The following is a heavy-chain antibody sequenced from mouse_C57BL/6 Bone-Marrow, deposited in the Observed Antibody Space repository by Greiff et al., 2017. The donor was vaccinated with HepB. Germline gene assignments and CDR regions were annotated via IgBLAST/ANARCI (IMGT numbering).Heavy chain of an antibody. V-gene: IGHV1-64*01. D-gene: IGHD4-1*01. J-gene: IGHJ2*01. CDR3: AREVGLGRDYFDY. CDR2: IHPNSGST. CDR1: GYTFTSYW. Sequence: VQLQQPGAELVKPGASVKLSCKASGYTFTSYWMHWVKQRPGQGLEWIGMIHPNSGSTNYNEKFKSKATLTVDKSSSTAYMQLSSLTSEDSAVYYCAREVGLGRDYFDYWGQGTTLTVSS.